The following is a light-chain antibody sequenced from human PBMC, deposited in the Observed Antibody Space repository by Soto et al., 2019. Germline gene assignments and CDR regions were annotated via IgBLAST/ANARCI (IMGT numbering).Light chain of an antibody. CDR3: QQYNKWPET. J-gene: IGKJ1*01. CDR1: QSVSDN. Sequence: EIVMTQSPATLSVSPGERATLSCRASQSVSDNLAWYQQKPGQAPRLLIYGASTRATGIPARFSGSGSGTEFTLTISSLQSEDFAVYYCQQYNKWPETFGQGTKVEIK. CDR2: GAS. V-gene: IGKV3-15*01.